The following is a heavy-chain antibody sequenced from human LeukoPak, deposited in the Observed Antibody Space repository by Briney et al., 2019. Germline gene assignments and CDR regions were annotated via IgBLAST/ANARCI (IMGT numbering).Heavy chain of an antibody. D-gene: IGHD1-14*01. CDR3: ARTGGLPNHPLDV. V-gene: IGHV5-51*01. Sequence: GESLKISCKASGYSFTTYWIGWVRQMPGKGLEWMGIIHPGDSDTRYSPSFQGQVTISADKSISTAYLQWSSLRASDTAMYYCARTGGLPNHPLDVWGQGTTVTVSS. CDR2: IHPGDSDT. J-gene: IGHJ6*02. CDR1: GYSFTTYW.